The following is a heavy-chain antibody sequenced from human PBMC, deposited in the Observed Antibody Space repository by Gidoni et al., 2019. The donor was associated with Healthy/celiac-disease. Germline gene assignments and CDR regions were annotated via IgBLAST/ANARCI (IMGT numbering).Heavy chain of an antibody. D-gene: IGHD4-17*01. V-gene: IGHV5-10-1*01. CDR2: IDPSDSYT. CDR3: ARRPKDYGDPPFDY. J-gene: IGHJ4*02. Sequence: GRIDPSDSYTNYSPSFQGHVTISADKSISTAYLQWSSLKASDTAMYYCARRPKDYGDPPFDYWGQGTLVTVSS.